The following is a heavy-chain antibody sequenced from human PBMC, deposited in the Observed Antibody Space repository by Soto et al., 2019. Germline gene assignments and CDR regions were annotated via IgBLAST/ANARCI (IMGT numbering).Heavy chain of an antibody. V-gene: IGHV3-48*01. Sequence: GGSLRLSCAASGFTFSSYIMNWVRQAPGKGLEWVSYISSNSGTMYYADSVKGRFTISRDNAKNSLYLQMNSLRAEDTAVYYCARDRFYYGSSGYYYFDYWGQGTLVTVSS. CDR1: GFTFSSYI. D-gene: IGHD3-22*01. J-gene: IGHJ4*02. CDR2: ISSNSGTM. CDR3: ARDRFYYGSSGYYYFDY.